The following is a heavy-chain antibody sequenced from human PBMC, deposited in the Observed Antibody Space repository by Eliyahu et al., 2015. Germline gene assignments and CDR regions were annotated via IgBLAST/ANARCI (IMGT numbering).Heavy chain of an antibody. J-gene: IGHJ6*03. CDR1: GFIFSSYA. D-gene: IGHD3-3*01. V-gene: IGHV3-23*01. Sequence: EVHLLESGGGLVQPGGSLRFSCAASGFIFSSYAMXWVRQAPGKGREWVXTISGSGGSTYYADSVKGRFTISRDNSKNTLSLQMSSLRAEDTAVYYCAKMEAGRGYYYYMDVWGKGTTVTVSS. CDR3: AKMEAGRGYYYYMDV. CDR2: ISGSGGST.